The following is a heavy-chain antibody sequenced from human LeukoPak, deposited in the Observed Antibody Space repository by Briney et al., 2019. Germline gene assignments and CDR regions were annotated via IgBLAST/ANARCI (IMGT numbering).Heavy chain of an antibody. CDR3: ARDMYCSGGTCYSRIDY. V-gene: IGHV7-4-1*02. D-gene: IGHD2-15*01. CDR2: ISTNGGTP. Sequence: ASVKVSCKASGYTFTSYGISWVRQAPGQGLEWMGWISTNGGTPTYAQGFTGRFVFSLDTSVTTAYLQISSLEAEDTAVYYCARDMYCSGGTCYSRIDYWGQGTLVTVSS. J-gene: IGHJ4*02. CDR1: GYTFTSYG.